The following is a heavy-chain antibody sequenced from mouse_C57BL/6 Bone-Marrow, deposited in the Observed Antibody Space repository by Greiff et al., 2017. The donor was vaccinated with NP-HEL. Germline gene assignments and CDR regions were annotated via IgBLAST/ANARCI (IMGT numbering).Heavy chain of an antibody. Sequence: VQLQQSGPVLVKPGASVKMSCKASGYTFTDYYMNWVKQSHGKSLEWIGVINPYNGGTSYNQKFKGKATLTVDKSSSTAYMELNSLTSKDSAVYYCARHYGYSNYWYFDVWGTGTTVTVSS. CDR2: INPYNGGT. V-gene: IGHV1-19*01. CDR1: GYTFTDYY. CDR3: ARHYGYSNYWYFDV. J-gene: IGHJ1*03. D-gene: IGHD2-5*01.